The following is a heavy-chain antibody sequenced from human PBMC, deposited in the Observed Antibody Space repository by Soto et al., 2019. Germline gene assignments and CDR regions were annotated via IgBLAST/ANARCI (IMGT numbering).Heavy chain of an antibody. Sequence: ASVKVSCKASGYTFTSYGISWVRQAPGQGLEWMGWISAYNGNTNYAQKLQGRVTMTTDTSTSTAYMELRSLRSDDTAVYYCAGNSYDSSGYGRGAFWGQGTMVTVSS. CDR1: GYTFTSYG. V-gene: IGHV1-18*01. D-gene: IGHD3-22*01. CDR2: ISAYNGNT. J-gene: IGHJ3*01. CDR3: AGNSYDSSGYGRGAF.